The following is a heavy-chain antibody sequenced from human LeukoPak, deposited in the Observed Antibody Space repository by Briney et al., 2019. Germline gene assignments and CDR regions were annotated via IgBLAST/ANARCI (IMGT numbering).Heavy chain of an antibody. CDR3: ARGGYGDYQPPFDY. CDR2: IYYSGST. Sequence: SETLSLTCTVSGVSISSYYWSWIRQPPGKGLEWIGYIYYSGSTNYNPSLKSRVTISVDTSKNQFSLKLSSVTAADTAVYYCARGGYGDYQPPFDYWGQGTLVTVSS. CDR1: GVSISSYY. J-gene: IGHJ4*02. V-gene: IGHV4-59*01. D-gene: IGHD4-17*01.